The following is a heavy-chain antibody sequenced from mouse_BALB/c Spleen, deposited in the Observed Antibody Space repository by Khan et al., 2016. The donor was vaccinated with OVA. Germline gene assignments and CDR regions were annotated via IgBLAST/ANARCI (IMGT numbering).Heavy chain of an antibody. V-gene: IGHV5-9-3*01. D-gene: IGHD2-3*01. J-gene: IGHJ2*01. CDR3: ARQGGIYDGPFDY. CDR2: VGRGGSFT. Sequence: EVELVESGGALVKPGGSLNLSCEASGFTFNNYAMSWVRQTPEKRREWVATVGRGGSFTYYQNIWKGGFTISRDNAKNTLYLQMNSLRSEDTAIYYCARQGGIYDGPFDYWGQGTTLTVSS. CDR1: GFTFNNYA.